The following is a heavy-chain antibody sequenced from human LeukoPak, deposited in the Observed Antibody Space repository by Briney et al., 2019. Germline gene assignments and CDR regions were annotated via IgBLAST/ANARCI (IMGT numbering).Heavy chain of an antibody. CDR3: ARVRVVVVIVGMDV. J-gene: IGHJ6*02. V-gene: IGHV4-31*03. CDR2: IYYSGST. D-gene: IGHD3-22*01. Sequence: SETLSLTCTVSGGSISSGGYYWSWIRQHPGKGLEWIGYIYYSGSTYYNPSLKSRVTISVDKSKNQFSLKLNSVTAADTAVYYCARVRVVVVIVGMDVWGQGTTVTVSS. CDR1: GGSISSGGYY.